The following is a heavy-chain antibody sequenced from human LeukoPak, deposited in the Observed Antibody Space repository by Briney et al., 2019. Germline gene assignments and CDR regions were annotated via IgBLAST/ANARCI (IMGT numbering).Heavy chain of an antibody. V-gene: IGHV3-64*04. CDR3: ARGPYKGGGAFDI. J-gene: IGHJ3*02. Sequence: GGSLRLSCSASGFIFSTYTMYWVRQAPGKGLEYVSVINGDGRTTYYADSVKGRFTISRDNSKNTLYLQMNSLRAEDTAVYYCARGPYKGGGAFDIWGQGTMVTVSS. CDR2: INGDGRTT. CDR1: GFIFSTYT. D-gene: IGHD2-15*01.